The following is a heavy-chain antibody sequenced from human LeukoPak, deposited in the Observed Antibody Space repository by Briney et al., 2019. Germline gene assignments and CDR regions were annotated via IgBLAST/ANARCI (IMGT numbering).Heavy chain of an antibody. CDR2: IWYDGSNK. D-gene: IGHD2-21*02. Sequence: GRSLRLSCAASGFTFSSYGMHWVRQAPGKGLEWVAVIWYDGSNKYYADSVKGRFTISRDNSKNTLYLQMNSLRAEDTAVYYCARDVAYCGGDCYSGVVFGAFDIWGQGTMVTVSS. J-gene: IGHJ3*02. V-gene: IGHV3-33*01. CDR3: ARDVAYCGGDCYSGVVFGAFDI. CDR1: GFTFSSYG.